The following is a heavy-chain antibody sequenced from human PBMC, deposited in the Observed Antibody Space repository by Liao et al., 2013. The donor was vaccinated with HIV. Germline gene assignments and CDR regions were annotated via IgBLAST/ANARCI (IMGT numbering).Heavy chain of an antibody. CDR2: IYYSGST. D-gene: IGHD3-22*01. CDR3: ARGQDDTSGYYYVDY. Sequence: QLQLQESGPGLVKPSETLSLTCTVSGGSISSSGHYWGWIRQPPGKGPEWIGTIYYSGSTYYNPSLKSRITISLDTSKNQVSLKLSSVTAADTAIYYCARGQDDTSGYYYVDYWGRGTLVTVSS. J-gene: IGHJ4*02. CDR1: GGSISSSGHY. V-gene: IGHV4-39*07.